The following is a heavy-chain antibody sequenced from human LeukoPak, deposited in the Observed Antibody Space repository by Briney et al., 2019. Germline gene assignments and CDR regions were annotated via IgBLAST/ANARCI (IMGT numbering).Heavy chain of an antibody. D-gene: IGHD3-3*01. Sequence: GGSLRLSCAASGFTFSSYGMHWVRQAPGKGLEWVAFIRYDGSNKYYADSVKGRFTISRDNSKNTLYLQMNSLRAEDTAVYYCARDTLFGAGHMDVWGKGTTVTVSS. CDR3: ARDTLFGAGHMDV. J-gene: IGHJ6*04. CDR1: GFTFSSYG. CDR2: IRYDGSNK. V-gene: IGHV3-30*02.